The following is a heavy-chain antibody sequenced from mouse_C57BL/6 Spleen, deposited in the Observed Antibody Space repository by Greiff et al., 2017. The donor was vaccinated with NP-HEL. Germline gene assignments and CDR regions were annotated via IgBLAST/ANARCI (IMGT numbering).Heavy chain of an antibody. J-gene: IGHJ1*03. Sequence: EVQLVESGEGLVKPGGSLKLSCAASGFTFSSYAMSWVRQTPEKRLEWVAYISSGGDYIYYADTVKGRFTISRDNARNTLYLQMSSLKSEDTAMYYCTRDLTYYGNYFWYFDVWGTGTTVTVSS. D-gene: IGHD2-10*01. CDR2: ISSGGDYI. CDR3: TRDLTYYGNYFWYFDV. CDR1: GFTFSSYA. V-gene: IGHV5-9-1*02.